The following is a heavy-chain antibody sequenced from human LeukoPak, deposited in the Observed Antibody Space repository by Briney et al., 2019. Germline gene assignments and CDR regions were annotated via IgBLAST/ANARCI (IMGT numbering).Heavy chain of an antibody. CDR1: GFTFSSYA. CDR2: ISYDGSNI. V-gene: IGHV3-30*04. CDR3: ARGSFGAGVGATMDDACDI. D-gene: IGHD1-26*01. J-gene: IGHJ3*02. Sequence: GGSLRLSCAASGFTFSSYAMHRVRQVPGKGLEWVAVISYDGSNIYYADSVKGRFTISRDNSKNTLYVQMNSLRAEDTAVYYCARGSFGAGVGATMDDACDIWGQGTMVTVSS.